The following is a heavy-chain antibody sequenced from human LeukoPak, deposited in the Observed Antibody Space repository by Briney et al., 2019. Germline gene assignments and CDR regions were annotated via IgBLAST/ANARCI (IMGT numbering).Heavy chain of an antibody. D-gene: IGHD3-22*01. J-gene: IGHJ3*02. V-gene: IGHV3-23*01. CDR3: AGYDTSGGDAFDI. CDR2: ISGSGGST. Sequence: GGSLRLSCAASGFTFSSYAMSWVRQAPGKGLEWVSAISGSGGSTYYADSVKGQFTISRDSAKSTLYLQMNSLRAEDTAVYYCAGYDTSGGDAFDIWGQGTMVTVSS. CDR1: GFTFSSYA.